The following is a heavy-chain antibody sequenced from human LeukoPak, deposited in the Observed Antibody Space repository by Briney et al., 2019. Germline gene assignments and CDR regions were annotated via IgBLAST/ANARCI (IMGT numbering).Heavy chain of an antibody. Sequence: GGSLRLSCAAYGFTFSSYEMNWVRLATGKGLEWVSYISSSGSTIYYADSVKGRFTISRDNAKNSLYLQMNSLRAEDTAVYYCGGQLPSYYYYYYMDVWGKGTTVTISS. CDR2: ISSSGSTI. D-gene: IGHD6-6*01. V-gene: IGHV3-48*03. CDR1: GFTFSSYE. CDR3: GGQLPSYYYYYYMDV. J-gene: IGHJ6*03.